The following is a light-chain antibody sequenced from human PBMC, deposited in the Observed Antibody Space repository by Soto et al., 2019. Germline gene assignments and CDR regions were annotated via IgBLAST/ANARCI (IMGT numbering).Light chain of an antibody. V-gene: IGKV3-20*01. CDR3: EQYGSSYT. Sequence: EIVLTQSPGTLSLSPGERATLSCRASQSVRNNYLAWYQQQPGQAPRLLIYATSTRDTGIPDRFSGSGSGTDFTLTISRLEPEYFAVYYCEQYGSSYTFGPGTKVEIK. J-gene: IGKJ3*01. CDR1: QSVRNNY. CDR2: ATS.